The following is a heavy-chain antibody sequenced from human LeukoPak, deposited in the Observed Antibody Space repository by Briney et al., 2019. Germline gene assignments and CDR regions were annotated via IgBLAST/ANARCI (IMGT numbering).Heavy chain of an antibody. CDR1: GGSISNNY. J-gene: IGHJ3*02. Sequence: SETLSLTCTVSGGSISNNYWSWIRQPPGKGMEWIGYIYYTGTTNYNPSLKSRGTISVETSKNHFSLKLSSVTAADTAVYYCARERHDYSNRGSFDIWGQGTMVTVSS. CDR2: IYYTGTT. D-gene: IGHD4-11*01. V-gene: IGHV4-59*12. CDR3: ARERHDYSNRGSFDI.